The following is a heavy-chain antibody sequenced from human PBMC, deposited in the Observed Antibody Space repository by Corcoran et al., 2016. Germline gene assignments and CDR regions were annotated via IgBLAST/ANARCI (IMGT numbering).Heavy chain of an antibody. J-gene: IGHJ3*02. V-gene: IGHV1-3*01. CDR1: GYTFTSYA. Sequence: QVQLVQSGAEVKKPGASVKVSCKASGYTFTSYAMHWVRQAPGQRLEWMGWINAGNGNTKYSQKFQGRVTITRDTSAGTDYLELSSLRSEDTAVYYGAIVVRIFEVDDAFDIWGQVTMVTVSS. D-gene: IGHD3-3*01. CDR3: AIVVRIFEVDDAFDI. CDR2: INAGNGNT.